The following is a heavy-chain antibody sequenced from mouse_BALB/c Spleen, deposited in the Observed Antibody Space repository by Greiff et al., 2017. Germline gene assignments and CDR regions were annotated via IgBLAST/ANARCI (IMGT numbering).Heavy chain of an antibody. J-gene: IGHJ2*01. CDR3: ARDNSYYFDY. Sequence: EVHLVESGGGLVQPGGSLRLSCATSGFTFTDYYMSWVRQPPGKALEWLGFIRNKANGYTTEYSASVKGRFTISRDNSQSILYLQMNTLRAEDSATYYCARDNSYYFDYWGQGTTLTVSS. CDR1: GFTFTDYY. CDR2: IRNKANGYTT. V-gene: IGHV7-3*02.